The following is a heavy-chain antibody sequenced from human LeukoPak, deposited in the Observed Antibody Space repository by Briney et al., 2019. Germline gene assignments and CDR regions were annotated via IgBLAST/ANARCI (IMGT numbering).Heavy chain of an antibody. CDR2: MNPNSGNT. CDR3: ATGRYSSSWYAHY. D-gene: IGHD6-13*01. J-gene: IGHJ4*02. V-gene: IGHV1-8*01. CDR1: GYTFTSYD. Sequence: GSVKVSCKASGYTFTSYDINWVRQATGQGLEWMGWMNPNSGNTGYAQKFQGRVTMTRNTSISTAYMELSSLRSEDTAVYYCATGRYSSSWYAHYWGQGTLVTVSS.